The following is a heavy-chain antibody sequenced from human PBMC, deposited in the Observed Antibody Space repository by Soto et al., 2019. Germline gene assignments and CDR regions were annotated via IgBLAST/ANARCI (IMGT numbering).Heavy chain of an antibody. CDR1: GGTFSSYA. Sequence: ASVKVSCKASGGTFSSYAISWVRQAPGQGLEWMGGIIPIFGTANYAQKFQGRVTITADESTSTAYMELSSLRSEDTAVYYCARDEGPEGIVVVPAALPDYYYGMDVWGQGTTVTVSS. CDR3: ARDEGPEGIVVVPAALPDYYYGMDV. D-gene: IGHD2-2*01. V-gene: IGHV1-69*13. J-gene: IGHJ6*02. CDR2: IIPIFGTA.